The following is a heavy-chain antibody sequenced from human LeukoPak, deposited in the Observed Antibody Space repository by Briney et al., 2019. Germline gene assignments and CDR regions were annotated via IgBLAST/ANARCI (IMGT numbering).Heavy chain of an antibody. J-gene: IGHJ4*02. V-gene: IGHV4-31*03. CDR2: IYYSGST. CDR3: ARGRVYGGNQPYYFDY. CDR1: GGSISSGGYY. Sequence: PSQTLSLTCTVSGGSISSGGYYWSWIRQHPGKGLEWIGYIYYSGSTYYNPSLKSRVTISVDTSKNQFSLKLSSVTAADTAVYYCARGRVYGGNQPYYFDYWGQGTLVTASS. D-gene: IGHD4-23*01.